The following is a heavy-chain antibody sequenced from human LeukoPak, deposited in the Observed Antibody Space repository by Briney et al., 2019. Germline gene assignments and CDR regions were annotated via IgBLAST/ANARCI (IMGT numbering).Heavy chain of an antibody. V-gene: IGHV4-39*01. CDR1: GGSISIISSSTYY. CDR3: ARQLPTAAADTRGYFDY. Sequence: SETLSLTCTVSGGSISIISSSTYYWGWIRQAPGKGLERNEGLYYGENSHYNPSLKSRATLSVDTSNNQFSLKLTSVTAADAAVYLCARQLPTAAADTRGYFDYWGQGTVVTVSS. D-gene: IGHD6-25*01. J-gene: IGHJ4*02. CDR2: LYYGENS.